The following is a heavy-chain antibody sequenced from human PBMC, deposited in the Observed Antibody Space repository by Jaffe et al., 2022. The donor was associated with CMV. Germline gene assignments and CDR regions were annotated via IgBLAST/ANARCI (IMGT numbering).Heavy chain of an antibody. CDR3: ARNGYCSSTSCYSAAGYYYGMDV. CDR1: GGSISSSSYY. D-gene: IGHD2-2*03. Sequence: QLQLQESGPGLVKPSETLSLTCTVSGGSISSSSYYWGWIRQPPGKGLEWIGSIYYSGSTYYNPSLKSRVTISVDTSKNQFSLKLSSVTAADTAVYYCARNGYCSSTSCYSAAGYYYGMDVWGQGTTVTVSS. V-gene: IGHV4-39*01. CDR2: IYYSGST. J-gene: IGHJ6*02.